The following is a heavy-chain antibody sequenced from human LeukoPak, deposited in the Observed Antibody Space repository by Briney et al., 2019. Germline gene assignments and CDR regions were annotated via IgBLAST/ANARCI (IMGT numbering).Heavy chain of an antibody. CDR2: IWYDGNNK. CDR3: AKDWGHTTMVSYYFDY. CDR1: GFTFSSYG. J-gene: IGHJ4*02. V-gene: IGHV3-33*06. D-gene: IGHD5-18*01. Sequence: GRSLRLSCAASGFTFSSYGMHWVRQAPGKGLEWVAVIWYDGNNKYYADSVKGRFTISRDNSKNTLYLQMNSLRAEDTAVYYCAKDWGHTTMVSYYFDYWGQGTLVTVSS.